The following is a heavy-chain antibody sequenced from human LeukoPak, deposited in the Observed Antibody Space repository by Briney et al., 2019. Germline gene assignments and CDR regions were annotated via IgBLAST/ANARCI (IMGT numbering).Heavy chain of an antibody. V-gene: IGHV4-39*01. D-gene: IGHD4-17*01. J-gene: IGHJ4*02. Sequence: SETLSLTCAVYGGSFSSSSYYWGWIRQPPGKGLEWIGSIYYSGSTYYNPSLKSRVTISVDTSKNQFSLKLSSVTAADTAVYYCARHRTVMYYFDYWGQGTLVTVSS. CDR1: GGSFSSSSYY. CDR3: ARHRTVMYYFDY. CDR2: IYYSGST.